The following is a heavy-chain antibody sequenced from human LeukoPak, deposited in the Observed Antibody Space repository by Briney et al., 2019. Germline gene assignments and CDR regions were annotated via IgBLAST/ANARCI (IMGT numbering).Heavy chain of an antibody. J-gene: IGHJ4*02. CDR2: ISASGGST. CDR1: GFTVSTNY. V-gene: IGHV3-23*01. Sequence: TGGSLRLSCAASGFTVSTNYMSWVRQAPGKGLEWVSAISASGGSTYYADSVKGRFTISRDNSKSTLYLQMISLRADDTAVYYCARPVRPIFWSGYDLWGQGTLVTVSS. D-gene: IGHD3-3*01. CDR3: ARPVRPIFWSGYDL.